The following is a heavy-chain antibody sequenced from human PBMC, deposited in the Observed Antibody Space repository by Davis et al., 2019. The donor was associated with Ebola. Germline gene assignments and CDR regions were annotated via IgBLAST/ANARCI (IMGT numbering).Heavy chain of an antibody. V-gene: IGHV3-13*01. CDR2: IGTAGDT. J-gene: IGHJ2*01. CDR1: GFTFSSYD. D-gene: IGHD3/OR15-3a*01. CDR3: ARAVWGGLYFDL. Sequence: GESLKISCAASGFTFSSYDMHWARQVTGKGLEWVSAIGTAGDTYYPGSVKGRFTISRENAKNSLYLQMNSLRAGDTAVYYCARAVWGGLYFDLWGRGTLVTVSS.